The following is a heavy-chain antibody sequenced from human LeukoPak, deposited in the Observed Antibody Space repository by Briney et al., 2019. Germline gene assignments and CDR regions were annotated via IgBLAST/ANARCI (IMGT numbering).Heavy chain of an antibody. J-gene: IGHJ3*02. V-gene: IGHV1-2*02. D-gene: IGHD3-3*01. CDR3: AASIGGDAFDI. CDR1: GYTFTGHF. Sequence: ASVKVSCKASGYTFTGHFIHWVRQAPGQGLEWMGWSNPNSGNTNYAQKFQERVTITRDMSTSTAYMELSSLRSEDTAVYYCAASIGGDAFDIWGQGTMVTVSS. CDR2: SNPNSGNT.